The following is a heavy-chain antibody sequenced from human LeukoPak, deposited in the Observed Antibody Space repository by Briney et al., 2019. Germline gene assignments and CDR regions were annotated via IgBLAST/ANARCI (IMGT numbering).Heavy chain of an antibody. J-gene: IGHJ3*02. CDR2: IYYSVST. CDR3: VRHWGYDSSGRRQDAFDI. V-gene: IGHV4-59*08. D-gene: IGHD3-22*01. Sequence: SETLSLTCTVSGGSISSYYWSWIRQPPGKGLEWIGYIYYSVSTNYNPALRSRVTISVDTSKNQFSLKLSSVTAADTAVYYCVRHWGYDSSGRRQDAFDIWGQGTMVTVSS. CDR1: GGSISSYY.